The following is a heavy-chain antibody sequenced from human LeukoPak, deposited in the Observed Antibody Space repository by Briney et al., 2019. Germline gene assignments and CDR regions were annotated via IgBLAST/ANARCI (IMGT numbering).Heavy chain of an antibody. CDR2: ISSSSYI. CDR1: GFTFSSYS. V-gene: IGHV3-21*01. Sequence: GGSLRLSCAASGFTFSSYSMNWVRQAPGKGLEWVSSISSSSYIYYADSVKGRFTISRDNAKNSLYLQMNSLRAEDTAVYYCAREVYSSGSYDYWGQGTLVTVSS. J-gene: IGHJ4*02. CDR3: AREVYSSGSYDY. D-gene: IGHD3-22*01.